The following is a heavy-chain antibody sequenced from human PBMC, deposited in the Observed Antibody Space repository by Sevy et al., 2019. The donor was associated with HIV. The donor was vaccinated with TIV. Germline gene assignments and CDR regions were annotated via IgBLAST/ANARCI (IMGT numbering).Heavy chain of an antibody. Sequence: ASVKVSCKASGRNFNNYAISWVRQAPGQGLEWMGGIIPLLGTPYYVQMFQGRVTITADESTRTAYMELSSLRSEDTDVYYCARSISCYASFDSWGQGTLFTVSS. CDR3: ARSISCYASFDS. CDR1: GRNFNNYA. J-gene: IGHJ4*02. D-gene: IGHD2-2*01. V-gene: IGHV1-69*13. CDR2: IIPLLGTP.